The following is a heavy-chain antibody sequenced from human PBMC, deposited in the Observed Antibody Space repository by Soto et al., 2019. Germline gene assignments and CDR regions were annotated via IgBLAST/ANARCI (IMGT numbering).Heavy chain of an antibody. V-gene: IGHV3-30*18. CDR3: AKDHGGYDYIWGSYSPGYFDY. J-gene: IGHJ4*02. CDR2: ISYDGSNK. CDR1: GFTFSSYG. Sequence: GGSLRLSCAASGFTFSSYGMHWVRQAPGKGLEWVAVISYDGSNKYYADSVKGRFTISRDNSKNTLYLQMNSLRAEDTAVYYCAKDHGGYDYIWGSYSPGYFDYWGQGTLVTVSS. D-gene: IGHD3-16*01.